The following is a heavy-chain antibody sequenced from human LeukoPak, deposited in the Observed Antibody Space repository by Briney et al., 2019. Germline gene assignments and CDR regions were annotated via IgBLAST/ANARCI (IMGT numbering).Heavy chain of an antibody. V-gene: IGHV1-2*02. J-gene: IGHJ5*02. Sequence: GASVKVSCKASGYTFTGYYMHWVRQAHGQGPEWMEWINPNSGGTNYAQKFQGRVTMTRDTPLSTVYMELSRLRSDDTAVYYCAAQATTGWHFSWGQGTLVTVSS. D-gene: IGHD6-19*01. CDR2: INPNSGGT. CDR3: AAQATTGWHFS. CDR1: GYTFTGYY.